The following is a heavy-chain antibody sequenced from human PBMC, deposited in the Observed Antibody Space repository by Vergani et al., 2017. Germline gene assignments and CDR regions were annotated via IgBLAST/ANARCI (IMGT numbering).Heavy chain of an antibody. CDR3: ARGRIAAGYGGPHS. CDR1: GASMSSVGYY. D-gene: IGHD6-13*01. V-gene: IGHV4-61*02. CDR2: ILGSGTA. J-gene: IGHJ4*03. Sequence: QVQLQESGPGLVKPSQTLSLTCTVSGASMSSVGYYWTWIRQSAGKRLEWIGDILGSGTANYNPSFQGQVSMSVATSKNQFSLTLSSVKAADTAVYYCARGRIAAGYGGPHSWGQGNRGTVSS.